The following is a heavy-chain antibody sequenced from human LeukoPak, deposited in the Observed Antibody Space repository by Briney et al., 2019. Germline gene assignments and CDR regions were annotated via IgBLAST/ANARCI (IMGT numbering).Heavy chain of an antibody. V-gene: IGHV3-7*01. CDR3: ARAPGEGWFDP. CDR1: GFTFSSYW. CDR2: IKQDGSEK. D-gene: IGHD4-17*01. Sequence: GGSLRLSCAASGFTFSSYWMSWVRQAPGKGLEWVASIKQDGSEKYYVDSVKGRFTISRDNAKNSLYLQMNSPRAEDTALYYCARAPGEGWFDPWGQGTLVTVSS. J-gene: IGHJ5*02.